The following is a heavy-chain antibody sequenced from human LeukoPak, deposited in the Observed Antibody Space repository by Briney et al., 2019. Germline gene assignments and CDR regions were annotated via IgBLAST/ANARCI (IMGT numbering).Heavy chain of an antibody. CDR1: GYTLTGYY. CDR3: ARDSSGHYYYYYYMDV. D-gene: IGHD3-3*01. V-gene: IGHV1-2*02. Sequence: ASVKVSCKASGYTLTGYYMHWVRQAPGQGLEWMGWINPNSGGTNYAQKFQGRVTMTRDTSISTAYMELSRLRSDDTAVYYCARDSSGHYYYYYYMDVWGKGTTVTVSS. J-gene: IGHJ6*03. CDR2: INPNSGGT.